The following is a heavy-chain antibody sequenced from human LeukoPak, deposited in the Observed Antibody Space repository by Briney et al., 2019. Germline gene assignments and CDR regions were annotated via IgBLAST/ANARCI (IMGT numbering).Heavy chain of an antibody. J-gene: IGHJ3*02. V-gene: IGHV3-48*04. D-gene: IGHD3-22*01. CDR2: ISSSSSTI. CDR1: GFTFRSYS. CDR3: ARGYDNAFDI. Sequence: GGSLRLYCAASGFTFRSYSMNWVRQAPGKGLEWVSYISSSSSTIYYADSVKGRFTISRDNAKNSLYLQMNSLRAEDTAVYYCARGYDNAFDIGGQGTMVTVSS.